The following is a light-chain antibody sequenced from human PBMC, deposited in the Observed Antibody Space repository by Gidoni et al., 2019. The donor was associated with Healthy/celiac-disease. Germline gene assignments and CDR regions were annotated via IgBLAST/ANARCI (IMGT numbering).Light chain of an antibody. CDR3: QVWDSSSAIVV. Sequence: SYVLTQPPSVSVAPGKTARITCGGNNIGSKSVHWYQQKPGQAPVLVVYDESDRPSGIPERFSGSNSGNTATLTISRVEAGDEADYYCQVWDSSSAIVVFGGGTKLTVL. CDR2: DES. CDR1: NIGSKS. V-gene: IGLV3-21*03. J-gene: IGLJ2*01.